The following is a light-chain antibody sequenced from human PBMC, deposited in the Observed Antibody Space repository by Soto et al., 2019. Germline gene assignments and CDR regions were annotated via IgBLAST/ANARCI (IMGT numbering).Light chain of an antibody. CDR2: MTS. J-gene: IGKJ1*01. Sequence: DIQMTQSPSTLSASVGDRVTITCRASQSISSWLAWYQQKPGKAPKLLIYMTSNLQSGAPSRFSGSGSGTEFTLTISSLQADDFATYYCQQYNSYSTFGQGTKVEI. CDR1: QSISSW. CDR3: QQYNSYST. V-gene: IGKV1-5*03.